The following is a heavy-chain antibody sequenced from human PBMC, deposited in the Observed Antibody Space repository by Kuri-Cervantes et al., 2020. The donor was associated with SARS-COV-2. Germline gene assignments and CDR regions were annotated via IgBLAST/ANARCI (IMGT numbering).Heavy chain of an antibody. CDR3: ARVEMATQIDY. V-gene: IGHV3-53*01. Sequence: ETLSLTCATSGFTVSRDYMSWVRQASGKGLEWVSPIYSAGNTYYAASVKGRFTISRDDSNNTLYLQMNSLRAEDTAVYYCARVEMATQIDYWGQGTLVTVSS. CDR1: GFTVSRDY. CDR2: IYSAGNT. J-gene: IGHJ4*02. D-gene: IGHD5-24*01.